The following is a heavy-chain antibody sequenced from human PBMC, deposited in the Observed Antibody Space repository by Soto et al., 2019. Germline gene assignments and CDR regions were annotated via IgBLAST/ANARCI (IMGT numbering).Heavy chain of an antibody. D-gene: IGHD4-4*01. CDR3: AKDLDDYSSAIDF. Sequence: QVQLVESGGRVVQPGRSLRLSCAASGFMFNRYAIHWVRQTPGKGLEWVAVISRDGSVQYYADSVRGRFIISRDNSKNTLYLEMNSLRAEDTAVYYCAKDLDDYSSAIDFWGQGTLVTVSS. CDR1: GFMFNRYA. V-gene: IGHV3-30-3*01. CDR2: ISRDGSVQ. J-gene: IGHJ4*02.